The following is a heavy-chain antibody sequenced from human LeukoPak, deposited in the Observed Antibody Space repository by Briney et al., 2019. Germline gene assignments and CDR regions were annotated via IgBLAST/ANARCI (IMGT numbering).Heavy chain of an antibody. V-gene: IGHV4-34*01. CDR3: ARGQQWLAKFDY. J-gene: IGHJ4*02. D-gene: IGHD6-19*01. CDR1: GGSFSGYY. Sequence: SETLSLTCAVYGGSFSGYYWSWIRQPPGKGLEWIGEINHSGSTNYNPSLKSRVTTSVDTSKNQFSLKLSSVTAADTAVYYCARGQQWLAKFDYWGQGTLVTVSS. CDR2: INHSGST.